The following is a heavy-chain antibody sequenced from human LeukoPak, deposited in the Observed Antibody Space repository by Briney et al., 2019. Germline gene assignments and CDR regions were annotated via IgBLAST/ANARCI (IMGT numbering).Heavy chain of an antibody. CDR3: ARVGRSNWLDP. J-gene: IGHJ5*02. V-gene: IGHV4-59*01. Sequence: ETPCLTCTVSGGSISSYYWSWTRQPPGKGLEWIGYIYNSGSTNYNPSLTSRVTISVDMSKNQFSLKLSSVTAADTAVYYCARVGRSNWLDPWGRGTPAPVSS. CDR2: IYNSGST. CDR1: GGSISSYY.